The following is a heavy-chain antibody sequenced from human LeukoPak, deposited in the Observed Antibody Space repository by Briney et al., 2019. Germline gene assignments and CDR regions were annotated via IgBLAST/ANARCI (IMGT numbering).Heavy chain of an antibody. V-gene: IGHV3-53*04. CDR1: GFTFDTFA. Sequence: PGGSLRLSCVASGFTFDTFAMSWVRQAPGKGLEWVSVIYSGGSTYYADSVKGRFTISRHNSKNTLYLQMNSLRAEDTAVYYCARAQGDYYGMDVWGQGTTVTVSS. CDR2: IYSGGST. CDR3: ARAQGDYYGMDV. J-gene: IGHJ6*02.